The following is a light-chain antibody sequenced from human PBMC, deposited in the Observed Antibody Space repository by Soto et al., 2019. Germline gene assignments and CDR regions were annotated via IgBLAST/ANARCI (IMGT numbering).Light chain of an antibody. Sequence: QSALTQPASVSGSPGQSITISCTGSSSDVGVSNLVSWYQQHPGKAPKLIIYEVIQRASGVSNRFSGSKSGNTASLTISGLQAYDGGDYCCCSYANRRWVFGAETKLTVL. J-gene: IGLJ3*02. CDR2: EVI. CDR1: SSDVGVSNL. CDR3: CSYANRRWV. V-gene: IGLV2-23*02.